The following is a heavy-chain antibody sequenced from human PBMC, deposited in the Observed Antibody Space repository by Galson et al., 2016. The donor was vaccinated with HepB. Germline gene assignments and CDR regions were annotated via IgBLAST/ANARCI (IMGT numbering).Heavy chain of an antibody. D-gene: IGHD3-9*01. V-gene: IGHV3-15*01. CDR3: TTYYGNILTAYRWFDP. CDR1: GFTFSDAW. CDR2: IKRKTDGGTT. J-gene: IGHJ5*02. Sequence: SLRLSCAASGFTFSDAWMSWVRQAPGKGLEWVGRIKRKTDGGTTDYAAPVEGRFTNSRDDSKNTLYLQMNNLKNEDTAVYYCTTYYGNILTAYRWFDPWGQGTLVTVSS.